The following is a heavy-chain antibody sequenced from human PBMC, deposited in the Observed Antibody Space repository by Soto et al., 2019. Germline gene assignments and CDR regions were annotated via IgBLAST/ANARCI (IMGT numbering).Heavy chain of an antibody. CDR1: GGTFNTYA. CDR2: IIPMFDTP. Sequence: QVQLVQSETEVKKPGSAVKVSCKASGGTFNTYAMNWVRQAPGQGLEWMGGIIPMFDTPRDAQKFHGRVTITVDETTTTAYMELSSLRSDDTAVYYCTRSIGSGGVIGGFDYWGQGTLVTVSS. V-gene: IGHV1-69*01. J-gene: IGHJ4*02. D-gene: IGHD3-16*02. CDR3: TRSIGSGGVIGGFDY.